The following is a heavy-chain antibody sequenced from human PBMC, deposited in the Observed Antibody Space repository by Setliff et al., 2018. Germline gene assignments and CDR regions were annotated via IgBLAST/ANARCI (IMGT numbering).Heavy chain of an antibody. CDR3: ARATRDSDGWYYEYSWFDP. CDR2: IDPNSGGT. Sequence: ASVKVSCKAPGGTFSSYGISWVRQAPGQGLEWLGRIDPNSGGTDYAQRFQGRVTMTRDTSINTAYMELSSLTSDDTAVYYCARATRDSDGWYYEYSWFDPWGQGTLVTVSS. V-gene: IGHV1-2*06. CDR1: GGTFSSYG. D-gene: IGHD6-19*01. J-gene: IGHJ5*02.